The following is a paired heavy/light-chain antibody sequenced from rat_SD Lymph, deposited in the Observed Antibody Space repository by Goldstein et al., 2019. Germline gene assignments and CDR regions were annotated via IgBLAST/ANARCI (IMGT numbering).Light chain of an antibody. CDR2: NAN. CDR1: EDIYSD. CDR3: QQYNNYPNT. J-gene: IGKJ2-1*01. V-gene: IGKV12S32*01. Sequence: DIRMTQSPASLSASLGETVNIECLASEDIYSDLAWYQQKPGKSPQLLIYNANSLQNGVPSRFSGSGSGTQYSLKINSLQSEDVATYFCQQYNNYPNTFGAGTKLELK.
Heavy chain of an antibody. CDR1: GFSLTSYG. V-gene: IGHV2-77*01. CDR2: IWGDGST. D-gene: IGHD1-6*01. J-gene: IGHJ4*01. CDR3: AGCILRINPYVMDA. Sequence: QVQMKETGPGLVQTTQTLSVTCTVSGFSLTSYGVHWVRQAPGKGLEWMGIIWGDGSTNYNSALKSRLSISRDTSKSQVFLTMNSLQTDDTAVYYCAGCILRINPYVMDAWGQGASVTVSS.